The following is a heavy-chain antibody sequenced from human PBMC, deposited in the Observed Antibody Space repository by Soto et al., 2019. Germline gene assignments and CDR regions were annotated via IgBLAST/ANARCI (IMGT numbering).Heavy chain of an antibody. Sequence: SETLSLTCTVSGGSISSISYYWGWIRHPPGKGLEWIASIYSGGGTYHNPSLKSRITISVDTSKNQFSLKLSSVTAADTAVYYCASSSTWHIIDYWGQGTLVTVSS. CDR3: ASSSTWHIIDY. D-gene: IGHD6-13*01. CDR2: IYSGGGT. V-gene: IGHV4-39*01. CDR1: GGSISSISYY. J-gene: IGHJ4*02.